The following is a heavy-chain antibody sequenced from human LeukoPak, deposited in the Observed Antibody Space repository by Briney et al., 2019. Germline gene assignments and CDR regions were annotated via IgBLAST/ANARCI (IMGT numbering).Heavy chain of an antibody. Sequence: PSETLSLACTVSGGSISSSSYYWGWIRQPPGKGLEWIGSIYYTRSTYYNPSLKSRVTISVDTSKNQFSLKLTSVTAADTAVYYCARGVTMIVVVIHDWYFDLWGRGTLVTVSS. CDR1: GGSISSSSYY. J-gene: IGHJ2*01. CDR3: ARGVTMIVVVIHDWYFDL. CDR2: IYYTRST. V-gene: IGHV4-39*01. D-gene: IGHD3-22*01.